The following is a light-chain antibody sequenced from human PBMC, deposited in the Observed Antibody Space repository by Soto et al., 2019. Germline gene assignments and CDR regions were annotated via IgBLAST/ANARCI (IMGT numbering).Light chain of an antibody. Sequence: QSALTQPASVSGSPGQSIAISCTGSSSDVGGYNYVSWYQQHPGKAPQLIIYEVTNRPSGVSNRFSGSKSGSTASLTISGLQAEDVADYYCSSYTSSSTRVFGTGNKVTV. CDR2: EVT. J-gene: IGLJ1*01. CDR1: SSDVGGYNY. V-gene: IGLV2-14*01. CDR3: SSYTSSSTRV.